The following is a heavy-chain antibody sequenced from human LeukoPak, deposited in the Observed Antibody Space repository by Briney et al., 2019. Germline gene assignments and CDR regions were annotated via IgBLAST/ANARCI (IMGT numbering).Heavy chain of an antibody. J-gene: IGHJ4*02. D-gene: IGHD3-22*01. CDR2: IFYSGST. CDR3: ARSTGYYYTDY. Sequence: SETLSLTCTVSGGSICSGHYYWSWIRQHPGKGLEWIGYIFYSGSTYYNPSLKSRVFISVDTSKNQFSLRPSSVTAADTAVYYCARSTGYYYTDYWGQGTLVTVSS. CDR1: GGSICSGHYY. V-gene: IGHV4-31*03.